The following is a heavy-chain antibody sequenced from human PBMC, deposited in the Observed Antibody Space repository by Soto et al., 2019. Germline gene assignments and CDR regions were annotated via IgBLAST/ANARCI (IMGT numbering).Heavy chain of an antibody. D-gene: IGHD3-10*01. CDR1: GGSIRGGDYY. V-gene: IGHV4-31*03. J-gene: IGHJ4*02. CDR2: IFYSGNS. CDR3: ARLLSLYYNSDYGGYYFDY. Sequence: QVQLQESGPGLVKPSQTLSLTCTVSGGSIRGGDYYWSWIRQHPGKGLEWIGYIFYSGNSFYNPSLKSGVTISVDTSKNQFSLQLSSVTAADTAIYYCARLLSLYYNSDYGGYYFDYWGQGTLVSVSS.